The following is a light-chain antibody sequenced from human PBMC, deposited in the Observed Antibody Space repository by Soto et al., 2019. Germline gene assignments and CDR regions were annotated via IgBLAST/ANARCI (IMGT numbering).Light chain of an antibody. Sequence: EIVLTQSPVTLSLSPGERATLSCRASQSINNYLAWYQQKPGQAPRLLIYDASNRSTGIPARFSGSGSGTDFTRTISSLEPDDFEVYYCQQRFNWQVTFGQGTRLDIQ. CDR3: QQRFNWQVT. CDR1: QSINNY. J-gene: IGKJ5*01. CDR2: DAS. V-gene: IGKV3-11*01.